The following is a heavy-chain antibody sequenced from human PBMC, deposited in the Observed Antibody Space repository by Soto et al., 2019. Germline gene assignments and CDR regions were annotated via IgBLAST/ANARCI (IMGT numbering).Heavy chain of an antibody. V-gene: IGHV3-7*01. Sequence: GGSPRLSCAASGFTFSSYWMSWVRQAPGKGLEWVANIKQDGSEKYYVDSVKGRFTISRDNAKNSLYLQMNSLRAEDTAVYYCARVHTSIAAAGTEYFQHWGQGTLVTVSS. J-gene: IGHJ1*01. CDR2: IKQDGSEK. CDR1: GFTFSSYW. D-gene: IGHD6-13*01. CDR3: ARVHTSIAAAGTEYFQH.